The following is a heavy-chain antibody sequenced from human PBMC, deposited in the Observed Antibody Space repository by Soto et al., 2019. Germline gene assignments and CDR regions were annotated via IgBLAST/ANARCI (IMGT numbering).Heavy chain of an antibody. CDR1: GYTFSTYA. Sequence: ASVKVSCKASGYTFSTYAIHWVRQAPGQRLEWMGWINGGSDNTQYSQNFQGRVTITKDMSTSTVYMDLTSLRSEDTAFYYCATRGYSYGIYYYSGMDVWGQGTTVTVSS. V-gene: IGHV1-3*01. D-gene: IGHD5-18*01. J-gene: IGHJ6*02. CDR3: ATRGYSYGIYYYSGMDV. CDR2: INGGSDNT.